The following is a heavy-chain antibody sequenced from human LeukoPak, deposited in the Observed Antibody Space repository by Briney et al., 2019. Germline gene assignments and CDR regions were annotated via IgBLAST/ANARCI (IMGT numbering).Heavy chain of an antibody. Sequence: SETLSLTCAVYGGSFSGYYWSWIRQPPGKGLEWIGEINHSGSTNYNPSLKSRVTISVDTSKNQFSLKLSSVTAADTAVYYCAREGNIVVVPAARNWFDPWGQGTPVTVSS. CDR2: INHSGST. CDR1: GGSFSGYY. CDR3: AREGNIVVVPAARNWFDP. J-gene: IGHJ5*02. D-gene: IGHD2-2*01. V-gene: IGHV4-34*01.